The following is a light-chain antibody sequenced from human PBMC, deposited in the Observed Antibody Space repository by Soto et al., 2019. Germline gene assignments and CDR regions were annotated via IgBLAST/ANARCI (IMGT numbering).Light chain of an antibody. CDR3: QQCDNWPRT. J-gene: IGKJ1*01. CDR1: QSVSNN. V-gene: IGKV3-15*01. Sequence: ELVMTQSPATLYLSAGERATLSCGASQSVSNNLAWYQQKPGQAPRLLIYGASTRATDIPARFSGSGSGTEFTLTISSLKSEDSAVYDCQQCDNWPRTFGQGTKVDIK. CDR2: GAS.